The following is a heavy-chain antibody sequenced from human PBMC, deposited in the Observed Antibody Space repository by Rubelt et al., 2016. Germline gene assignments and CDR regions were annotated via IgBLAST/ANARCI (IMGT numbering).Heavy chain of an antibody. Sequence: QVQLVQSGAEVKKPGASVKVSCNASGYTFTSYAMHWVRQAPGQRLEWMGWINDGNGKKKYSQKFQGRVTITRDTSASTAYMELSSLRSEDTAVYYCARMRGPYSSSGGEFDPWGQGTLVTVSS. J-gene: IGHJ5*02. CDR3: ARMRGPYSSSGGEFDP. CDR1: GYTFTSYA. CDR2: INDGNGKK. D-gene: IGHD6-13*01. V-gene: IGHV1-3*01.